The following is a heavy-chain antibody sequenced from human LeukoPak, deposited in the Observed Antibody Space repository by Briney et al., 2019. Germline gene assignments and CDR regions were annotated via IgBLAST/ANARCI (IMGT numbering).Heavy chain of an antibody. V-gene: IGHV1-2*02. Sequence: GASVKVSCKASGYTFTGYYMHWVRQAPGHGLEWMGWINPNSGGTNYAQKFQGRVTMTRDTSISTAYMELSRLRSDDTAVYYCARPMELLNAFDIWGQGTMVTVSS. D-gene: IGHD1-26*01. CDR2: INPNSGGT. J-gene: IGHJ3*02. CDR3: ARPMELLNAFDI. CDR1: GYTFTGYY.